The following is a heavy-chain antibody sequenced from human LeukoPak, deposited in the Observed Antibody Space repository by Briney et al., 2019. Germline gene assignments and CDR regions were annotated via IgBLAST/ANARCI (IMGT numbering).Heavy chain of an antibody. CDR1: GGTFSSYA. Sequence: GASVKVSCKASGGTFSSYAISWVRQAPGQGLEWMGGIIPIFGTANYAQKFQGRVTITADESTSTAYMELSSLRSEDTAVYYCARDNPPDGELDYWGQGTLVTVSS. D-gene: IGHD4-17*01. CDR3: ARDNPPDGELDY. V-gene: IGHV1-69*13. CDR2: IIPIFGTA. J-gene: IGHJ4*02.